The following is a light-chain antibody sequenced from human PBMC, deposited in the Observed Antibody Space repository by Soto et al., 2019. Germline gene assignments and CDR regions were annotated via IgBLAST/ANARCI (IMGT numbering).Light chain of an antibody. Sequence: QSVLTQPPSVSGAPGQRVTISCTGSSSNIGSSFDVHWYQHLPGTAPKLLIYGNTNRPSGVPDRFSGSKSGNSASLAITGLQAEDEADYYCSSYTSSSTWVFGVGTKLTVL. J-gene: IGLJ3*02. V-gene: IGLV1-40*01. CDR2: GNT. CDR1: SSNIGSSFD. CDR3: SSYTSSSTWV.